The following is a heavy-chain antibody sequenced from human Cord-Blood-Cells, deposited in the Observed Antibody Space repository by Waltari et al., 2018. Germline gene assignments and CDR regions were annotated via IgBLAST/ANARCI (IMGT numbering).Heavy chain of an antibody. Sequence: QVQLVQSGAEVKKPGSSVKVSCKASGGTFSSYALSWVRQAPGQGLEWMGRIIPILGIANYAQKFQGRGTITADKATSTAYMELSSLRSEDTAVYYCARVIAARYWYFDLWGRGTLVTVSS. CDR1: GGTFSSYA. CDR3: ARVIAARYWYFDL. D-gene: IGHD6-6*01. V-gene: IGHV1-69*09. J-gene: IGHJ2*01. CDR2: IIPILGIA.